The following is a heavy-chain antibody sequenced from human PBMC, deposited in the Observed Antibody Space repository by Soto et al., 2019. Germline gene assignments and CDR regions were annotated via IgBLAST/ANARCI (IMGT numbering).Heavy chain of an antibody. V-gene: IGHV5-51*01. D-gene: IGHD5-12*01. CDR1: GFTFSSYA. Sequence: GSLRLSCAASGFTFSSYAMPWVRQAQGKGLEWMAIIYPDESDTRYSPSFQGQVTISADKSISTAYLQWSSLKASDTAMYYCVRMGFSGGGYLSYYYYGMDIWGQGTTVTVSS. CDR2: IYPDESDT. J-gene: IGHJ6*02. CDR3: VRMGFSGGGYLSYYYYGMDI.